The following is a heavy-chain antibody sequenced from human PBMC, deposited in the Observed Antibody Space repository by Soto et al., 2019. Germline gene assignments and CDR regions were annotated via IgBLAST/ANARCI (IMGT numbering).Heavy chain of an antibody. V-gene: IGHV4-39*01. Sequence: SETLSLTCTVSGGSISSSSYYWGWIRQPPGKRLAWIGSIYYSGSTYYNPSLKSRVTISVDTSKNQFSLKLNSGTAADTHVYYCARYIRYGRAWPPRNGMDVWGHGTTVTVSS. CDR3: ARYIRYGRAWPPRNGMDV. J-gene: IGHJ6*02. CDR2: IYYSGST. CDR1: GGSISSSSYY. D-gene: IGHD6-19*01.